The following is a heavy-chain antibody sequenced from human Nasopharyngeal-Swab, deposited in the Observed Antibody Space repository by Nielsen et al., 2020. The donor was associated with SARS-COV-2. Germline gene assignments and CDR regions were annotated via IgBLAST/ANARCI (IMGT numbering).Heavy chain of an antibody. Sequence: SQTLSLTCVISGDSVASNRAAWHWIRPSPSRGVEWPGRAYYRSTWYLDYALSVQGRISINPDTTKNLFTLHLNSVTLDDTAVYYCARGSHKSGWFWGRGTLVTVSS. CDR3: ARGSHKSGWF. J-gene: IGHJ4*02. CDR1: GDSVASNRAA. D-gene: IGHD6-19*01. V-gene: IGHV6-1*01. CDR2: AYYRSTWYL.